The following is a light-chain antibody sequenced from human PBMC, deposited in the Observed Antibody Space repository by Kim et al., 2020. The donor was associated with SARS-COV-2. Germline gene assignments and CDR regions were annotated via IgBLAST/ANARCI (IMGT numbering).Light chain of an antibody. CDR3: QVWDSSSDHWV. J-gene: IGLJ3*02. CDR2: YDS. V-gene: IGLV3-21*04. CDR1: NIGSTS. Sequence: ATEKTARMTCEGNNIGSTSVHWYQQKPGQAPVLVIYYDSDRPSGIPERFSGSNSGNTATLTISGVEAGDEADYYCQVWDSSSDHWVFGGGTQLTVL.